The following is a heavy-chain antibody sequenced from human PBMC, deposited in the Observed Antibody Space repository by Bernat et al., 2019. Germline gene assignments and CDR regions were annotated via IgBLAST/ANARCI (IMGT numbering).Heavy chain of an antibody. J-gene: IGHJ4*02. CDR1: RFTFSRYA. Sequence: EVQLLESGGGLVQPGGSLRLSCAASRFTFSRYAMSWVRQAPGKGLKCLSLISGSGDITHYTDSVKGRFTVSRDNSKNTLYLQMNSLRAEDTAIYYCAKVVSRGGSWYGFDYWGQGILVTVSS. D-gene: IGHD6-13*01. CDR2: ISGSGDIT. CDR3: AKVVSRGGSWYGFDY. V-gene: IGHV3-23*01.